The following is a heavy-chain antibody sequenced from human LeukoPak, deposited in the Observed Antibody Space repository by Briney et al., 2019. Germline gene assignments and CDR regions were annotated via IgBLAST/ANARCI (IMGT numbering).Heavy chain of an antibody. V-gene: IGHV3-23*01. Sequence: PGGSLRLSCAASGFTFSTYAMSWVRQAPGKGLEWVSSISGINTYYAESVQGRFTISRDNSKDTLYLQMNSLRAEDTAVYYCAKAPIAVTGTHYYYYMDVWGKGTTVTVSS. D-gene: IGHD6-19*01. J-gene: IGHJ6*03. CDR1: GFTFSTYA. CDR2: ISGINT. CDR3: AKAPIAVTGTHYYYYMDV.